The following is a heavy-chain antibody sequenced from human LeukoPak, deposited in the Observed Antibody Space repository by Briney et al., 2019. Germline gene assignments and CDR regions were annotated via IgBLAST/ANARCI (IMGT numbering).Heavy chain of an antibody. CDR3: APTAEAYTSWWKV. J-gene: IGHJ4*02. Sequence: LAASVKVSCKASGYKFTDDYMHWVRQAPGQGLEFMGWINPDSGFTNYAQKFKGRVTMTRDTSISTAYLEVRSLTSDDTAVYYCAPTAEAYTSWWKVWGQGTLVTVSS. V-gene: IGHV1-2*03. CDR2: INPDSGFT. D-gene: IGHD3-16*01. CDR1: GYKFTDDY.